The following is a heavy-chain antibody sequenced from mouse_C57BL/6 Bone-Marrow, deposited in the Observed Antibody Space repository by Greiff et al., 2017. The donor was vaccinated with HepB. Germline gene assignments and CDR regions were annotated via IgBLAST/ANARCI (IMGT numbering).Heavy chain of an antibody. J-gene: IGHJ3*01. CDR1: GYSFTDYN. CDR2: INPNYGTT. D-gene: IGHD1-1*01. Sequence: VQLQQSGPELVKPGASVKISCKASGYSFTDYNMHWVKQSHGKSLEWIGVINPNYGTTSYNQKFKGKATLTVDQSSSTAYMQLNSLTSEDSAVYYCATPYYYGSSPGFAYWGQGTLVTVSA. V-gene: IGHV1-39*01. CDR3: ATPYYYGSSPGFAY.